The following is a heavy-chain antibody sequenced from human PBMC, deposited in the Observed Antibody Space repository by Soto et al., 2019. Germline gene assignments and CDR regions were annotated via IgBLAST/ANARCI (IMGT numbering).Heavy chain of an antibody. CDR2: IGGGGDDT. CDR3: ARGDCSGGSCYGIDV. V-gene: IGHV3-23*01. D-gene: IGHD2-15*01. Sequence: VQLLESGGGLVQPGGSLRLSCAASGFTFSNYAMSWVRQAPGKGLEWVSGIGGGGDDTYYADSVKGRFIISRDDAMKSVFLHMSSLRDDDTAVYYCARGDCSGGSCYGIDVWGRGTTVTVSS. CDR1: GFTFSNYA. J-gene: IGHJ6*02.